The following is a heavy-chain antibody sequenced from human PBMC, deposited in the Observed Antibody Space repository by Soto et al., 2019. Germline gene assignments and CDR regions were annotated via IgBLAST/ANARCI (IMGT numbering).Heavy chain of an antibody. CDR1: GFSLSTSGVG. CDR2: IYWDDDK. Sequence: QITLKESGPTLVKPTQTLTLTCTFSGFSLSTSGVGVGWIRQPPGKALEWLALIYWDDDKRYSPSLKSRLTISTDTYQNQVVLTMTNTDPVDTATDYYAHNKWFGEPMRDYGMDVWGQGTTVTVSS. J-gene: IGHJ6*02. V-gene: IGHV2-5*02. D-gene: IGHD3-10*01. CDR3: AHNKWFGEPMRDYGMDV.